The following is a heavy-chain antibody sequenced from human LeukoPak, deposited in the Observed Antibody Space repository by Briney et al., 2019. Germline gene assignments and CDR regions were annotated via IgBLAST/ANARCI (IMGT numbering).Heavy chain of an antibody. CDR2: IIPIFRTP. Sequence: GASVKVSCKASGGTSSTYSITWVRQAPGQGLEWMGGIIPIFRTPNYAQKFQGRVTITTDESTSTAYMELSSLKSGDTAIYYCARVDRYYFYLDVWGKGTTVTVSS. V-gene: IGHV1-69*05. J-gene: IGHJ6*03. CDR1: GGTSSTYS. CDR3: ARVDRYYFYLDV.